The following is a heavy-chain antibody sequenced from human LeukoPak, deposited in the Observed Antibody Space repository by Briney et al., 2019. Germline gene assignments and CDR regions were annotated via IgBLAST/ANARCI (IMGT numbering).Heavy chain of an antibody. J-gene: IGHJ4*02. V-gene: IGHV4-4*07. CDR1: GGSISTYS. Sequence: PSETLSLTCTVSGGSISTYSWNWIRQPAGRGLEWIGRIHTSGSTNYSPSLKSRITMSVDPSKNQFYLKMSSVTAADTAVYYCTRQSRSSQLTSDFWGQGTLVTVSS. CDR2: IHTSGST. D-gene: IGHD1-26*01. CDR3: TRQSRSSQLTSDF.